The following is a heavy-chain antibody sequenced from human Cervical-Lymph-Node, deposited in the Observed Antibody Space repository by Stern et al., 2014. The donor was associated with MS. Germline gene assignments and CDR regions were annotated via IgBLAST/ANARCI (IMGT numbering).Heavy chain of an antibody. CDR3: ARASFKQGTNGWYPNY. CDR2: ISSSSSTT. V-gene: IGHV3-48*01. D-gene: IGHD6-19*01. CDR1: GFTFSTYS. J-gene: IGHJ4*02. Sequence: VQLGQSGGGLVQPGGSLRLSCVASGFTFSTYSMTWVRQAPGKGLEWLSYISSSSSTTYYADSVKDRFIISRDNAKNSLYLQMNSLRVEDTAVYYCARASFKQGTNGWYPNYWGQGSLVTVS.